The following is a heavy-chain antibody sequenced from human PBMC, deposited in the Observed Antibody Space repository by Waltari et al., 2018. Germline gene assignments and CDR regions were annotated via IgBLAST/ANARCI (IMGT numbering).Heavy chain of an antibody. D-gene: IGHD3-22*01. Sequence: QLVESGGGVVQPGGSLRVSCAASGFSFSHSGLPWVRQAPGKGLGWWAFIRYAGSNKYYADAVKGRFTISRDNPKNTMYLQMNSLRAEDTAVYYCAKALGRFYDSSGYRWGQGTLVTVSS. CDR3: AKALGRFYDSSGYR. J-gene: IGHJ4*02. CDR1: GFSFSHSG. V-gene: IGHV3-30*02. CDR2: IRYAGSNK.